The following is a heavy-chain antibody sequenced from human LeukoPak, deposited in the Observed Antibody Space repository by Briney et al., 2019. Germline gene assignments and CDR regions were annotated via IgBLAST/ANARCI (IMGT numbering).Heavy chain of an antibody. D-gene: IGHD3-3*01. CDR1: GGSISSYY. Sequence: SETLSLTCTVSGGSISSYYWSCIRQPPGKGLEWIGYIYYSGSTNYNPSLKSRVTISVDTSKNQFSLKLSSVTAADTAVYYCAREAVYYDFWSGYYTYGNFDYWGQGTLLTVSS. V-gene: IGHV4-59*01. J-gene: IGHJ4*02. CDR3: AREAVYYDFWSGYYTYGNFDY. CDR2: IYYSGST.